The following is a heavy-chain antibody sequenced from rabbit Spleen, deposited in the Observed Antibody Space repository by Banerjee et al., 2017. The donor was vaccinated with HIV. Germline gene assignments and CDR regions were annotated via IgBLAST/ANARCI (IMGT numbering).Heavy chain of an antibody. CDR2: MDTNRGNT. CDR1: GFSFSSSYW. D-gene: IGHD8-1*01. V-gene: IGHV1S45*01. CDR3: ARDTASSFSSYGMDL. J-gene: IGHJ6*01. Sequence: QEQLEESGGGLVKPGASLTLTCTASGFSFSSSYWICWVRQAPGKGLEWVACMDTNRGNTWYAPWAKGRFTISKTSSTTVTLQMTSLTAADTATYFCARDTASSFSSYGMDLWGQGTLVTVS.